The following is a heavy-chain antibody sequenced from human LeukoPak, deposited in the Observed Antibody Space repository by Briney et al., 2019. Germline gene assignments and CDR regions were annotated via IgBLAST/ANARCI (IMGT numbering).Heavy chain of an antibody. CDR3: AYAHQLLSILTR. CDR2: IIPIFGTA. Sequence: ASVKVSCKACGGTFSSYAISWVRQAPGQGLEWMGGIIPIFGTANYAQKFQGRVTITADESTSTAYMELSSLRSEDTAVYYCAYAHQLLSILTRWGQGTLVTVSS. J-gene: IGHJ4*02. CDR1: GGTFSSYA. D-gene: IGHD2-2*01. V-gene: IGHV1-69*13.